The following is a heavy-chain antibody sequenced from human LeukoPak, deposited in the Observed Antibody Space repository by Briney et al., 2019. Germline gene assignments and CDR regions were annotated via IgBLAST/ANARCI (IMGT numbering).Heavy chain of an antibody. CDR3: ARDRWSGLDY. Sequence: GGSLRLSCAASGFTFSNAWMSWVRQAPGKGLEWVAVISYDGSNKYYADSVKGRFTISRDNSKNTLYLQMNSLRAEDTAVYYCARDRWSGLDYWGQGTLVTVSS. V-gene: IGHV3-30*03. J-gene: IGHJ4*02. D-gene: IGHD3-3*01. CDR1: GFTFSNAW. CDR2: ISYDGSNK.